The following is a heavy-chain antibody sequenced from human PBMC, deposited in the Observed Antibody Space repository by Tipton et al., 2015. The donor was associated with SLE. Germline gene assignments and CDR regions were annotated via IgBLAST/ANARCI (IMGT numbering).Heavy chain of an antibody. CDR2: NNHSGST. J-gene: IGHJ4*02. CDR3: ARGIKGPFDY. V-gene: IGHV4-34*01. CDR1: GGSFSGYY. Sequence: TLSLTCAVYGGSFSGYYWSWIRQPPGKGLEWIGENNHSGSTNYNPSLKSRVTISVDTSKNQFSLKLSSVTAADTAVYYCARGIKGPFDYWGQGTLVTVSS.